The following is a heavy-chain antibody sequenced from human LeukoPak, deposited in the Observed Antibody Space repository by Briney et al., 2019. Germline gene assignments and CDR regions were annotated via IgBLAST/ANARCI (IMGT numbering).Heavy chain of an antibody. CDR1: GGTFSSYA. J-gene: IGHJ5*02. D-gene: IGHD5-12*01. V-gene: IGHV1-69*04. CDR2: IIPILGIA. Sequence: SVKVSCKASGGTFSSYAISRVRQTPGQGLEWMGRIIPILGIANYAQKFQGRVTITADKSTSTAYMELSSLRSDDTAVYYCARGFGGYSGHDWSNWFEPWGQGTLVTVSS. CDR3: ARGFGGYSGHDWSNWFEP.